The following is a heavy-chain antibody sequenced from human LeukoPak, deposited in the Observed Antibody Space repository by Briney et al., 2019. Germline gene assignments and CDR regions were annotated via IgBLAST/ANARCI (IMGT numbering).Heavy chain of an antibody. CDR2: ITDSGGRT. V-gene: IGHV3-23*01. CDR3: AKDPYDYDGSGYYYEYFLY. J-gene: IGHJ1*01. D-gene: IGHD3-22*01. CDR1: GFTFSNYA. Sequence: GGSLRLSCAASGFTFSNYAMNWVRQAPGKGLQWVSTITDSGGRTFYADSLKGRFTISRDNSKKMLYLQMNSLRAEDTAVYYCAKDPYDYDGSGYYYEYFLYWGQGTLVTVSS.